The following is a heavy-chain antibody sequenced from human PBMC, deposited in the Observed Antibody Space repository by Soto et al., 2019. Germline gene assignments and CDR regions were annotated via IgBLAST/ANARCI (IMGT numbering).Heavy chain of an antibody. CDR3: ARGLAEVVPAAPYGSGWYNWFDP. CDR1: GGTFSSYA. V-gene: IGHV1-69*13. D-gene: IGHD2-2*01. CDR2: IIPIFGTA. J-gene: IGHJ5*02. Sequence: SVKVSCKASGGTFSSYAISWVRQAPGQGLEWMGGIIPIFGTANYAQKFQGRVTITADESTSTAYMELSSLRSEDTAVYYCARGLAEVVPAAPYGSGWYNWFDPWGQGTLVTVSS.